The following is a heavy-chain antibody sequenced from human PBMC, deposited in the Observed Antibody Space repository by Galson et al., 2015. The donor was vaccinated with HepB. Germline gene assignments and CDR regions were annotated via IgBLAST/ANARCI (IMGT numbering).Heavy chain of an antibody. Sequence: SLRLSCAASGFSVSTHYMSWVRQAPGKGLEWVSVIYSGGITYYADSVKGRFTISRDNSKNTVYLQMNRLRADDTAVYYCAKDAGVVAVHYFQSWGPGTLVTVSS. CDR3: AKDAGVVAVHYFQS. CDR2: IYSGGIT. D-gene: IGHD2-8*01. V-gene: IGHV3-66*01. CDR1: GFSVSTHY. J-gene: IGHJ4*02.